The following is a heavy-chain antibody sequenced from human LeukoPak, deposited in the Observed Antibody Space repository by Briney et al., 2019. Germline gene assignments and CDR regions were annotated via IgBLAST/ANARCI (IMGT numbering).Heavy chain of an antibody. CDR2: IYYSGST. V-gene: IGHV4-39*07. Sequence: SETLSLTCTVSGGSISSSSYYWGWIRQPPGKGLEWIGSIYYSGSTYYNPSLKSRVTISVDTSKNQFSLKLSSVTAADTAVYYCARGSQYQLLHGGGWFDPWGQGTLVTVSS. J-gene: IGHJ5*02. CDR1: GGSISSSSYY. D-gene: IGHD2-2*01. CDR3: ARGSQYQLLHGGGWFDP.